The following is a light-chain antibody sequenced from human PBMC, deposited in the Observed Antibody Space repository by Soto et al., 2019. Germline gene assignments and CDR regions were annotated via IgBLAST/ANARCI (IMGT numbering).Light chain of an antibody. CDR2: EVT. Sequence: QSALTQPPSASGSPGQSGTISCTGTSSDVGGYNFVSWYQQHPGKTPNLMIYEVTKRPSGVTDRFSGSKTGNTASRTDSGIQGEDVADYFCTSYAGSNIPVVFGGGTKLTVL. CDR3: TSYAGSNIPVV. V-gene: IGLV2-8*01. J-gene: IGLJ2*01. CDR1: SSDVGGYNF.